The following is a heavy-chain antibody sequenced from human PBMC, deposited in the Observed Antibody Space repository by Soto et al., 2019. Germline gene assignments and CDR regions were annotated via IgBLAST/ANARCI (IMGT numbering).Heavy chain of an antibody. CDR1: GYIFTTYG. D-gene: IGHD1-1*01. CDR3: ARWRYGDY. J-gene: IGHJ4*02. Sequence: QVHLLQSGAEVKKPGASVKVSCKGSGYIFTTYGITWVRQATGQGLEWMGWISAHNGNTNYAQKLQGRVTVTRDTSTSTADTELRHLRSDDTAVYYCARWRYGDYWGQGARVTVSS. CDR2: ISAHNGNT. V-gene: IGHV1-18*01.